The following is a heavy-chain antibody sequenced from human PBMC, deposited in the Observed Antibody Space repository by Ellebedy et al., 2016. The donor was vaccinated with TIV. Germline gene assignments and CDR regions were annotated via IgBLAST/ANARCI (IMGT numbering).Heavy chain of an antibody. J-gene: IGHJ6*02. CDR3: ARDHPLRYFDWFHYGMDV. CDR2: IYYSGST. CDR1: GGSISSYY. V-gene: IGHV4-59*01. Sequence: SETLSLXXTVSGGSISSYYWSWIRQPPGKGLEWIGYIYYSGSTNYNPSLKSRVTISVDTSKNQFSLKLSSVTAADTAVYYCARDHPLRYFDWFHYGMDVWGQGTTVTVSS. D-gene: IGHD3-9*01.